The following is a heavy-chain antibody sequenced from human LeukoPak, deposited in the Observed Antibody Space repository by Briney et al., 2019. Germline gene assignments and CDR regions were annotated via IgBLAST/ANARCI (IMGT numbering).Heavy chain of an antibody. J-gene: IGHJ6*02. CDR3: ARGGHCSTTSCSNYDGMDV. D-gene: IGHD2-2*01. Sequence: GGSLRLSCAASGFTFSSYGMHWVRQAPGKGLEWVAATWYDGSNKYYAHSVKGRFTISRDNSKNTLYLQMNGLRAEDTAVYFCARGGHCSTTSCSNYDGMDVWGQGTTLTVSS. CDR2: TWYDGSNK. CDR1: GFTFSSYG. V-gene: IGHV3-33*01.